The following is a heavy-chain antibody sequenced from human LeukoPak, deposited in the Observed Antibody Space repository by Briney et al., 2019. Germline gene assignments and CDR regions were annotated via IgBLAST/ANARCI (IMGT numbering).Heavy chain of an antibody. CDR2: INPKSGGA. J-gene: IGHJ4*02. CDR1: GYTFTGYY. V-gene: IGHV1-2*02. Sequence: ASVKVSCKASGYTFTGYYIHWVRQAPGQGLEWMGWINPKSGGANYAQKFQGRVTMTRDTSISTAYMELSRLRSDDTAVYYCARFFVGGKGDYWGQGTLVTVSS. CDR3: ARFFVGGKGDY. D-gene: IGHD4-23*01.